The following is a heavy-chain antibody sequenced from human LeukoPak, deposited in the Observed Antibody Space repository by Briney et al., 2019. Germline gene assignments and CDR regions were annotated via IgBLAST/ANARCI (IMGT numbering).Heavy chain of an antibody. CDR2: IYYSGST. D-gene: IGHD6-13*01. CDR1: GGSISSSSYY. CDR3: ASRPPYSSPFDY. J-gene: IGHJ4*02. Sequence: SETLSLTCTVSGGSISSSSYYWGWIRQPPGKGLEWIGSIYYSGSTYYNPSLKSRVTISVDTSKNQFSLKLSSVTAADTAVYYCASRPPYSSPFDYWGQGTLVTVSS. V-gene: IGHV4-39*01.